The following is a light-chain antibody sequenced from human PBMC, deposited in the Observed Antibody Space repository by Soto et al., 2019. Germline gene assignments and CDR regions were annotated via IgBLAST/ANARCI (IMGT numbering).Light chain of an antibody. CDR3: QQYGSSPLT. CDR2: GAS. CDR1: QSVSSSY. V-gene: IGKV3-20*01. J-gene: IGKJ4*01. Sequence: EIVLTQSPGTLSLSPGERATLSCRASQSVSSSYLAWYQQKPGQAPRLLIYGASSRATGIPDRFSGSGSGTDFTLTIRRLEPEDFAEYYCQQYGSSPLTFGGGTKVEIK.